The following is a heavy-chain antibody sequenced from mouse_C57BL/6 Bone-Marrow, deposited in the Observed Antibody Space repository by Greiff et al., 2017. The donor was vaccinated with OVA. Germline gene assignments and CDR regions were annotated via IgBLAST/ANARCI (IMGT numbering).Heavy chain of an antibody. Sequence: EVQVVDSGGGLVQSGRSLRLSCATSGFTFSDFYMEWVRQAPGKGLEWIAASRNKANDYTTEYSASVKGRFIVSRDTSQSILYLQMNALRAEDTAIYYCARADYYGSSAWFAYWGQGTLVTVSA. J-gene: IGHJ3*01. V-gene: IGHV7-1*01. CDR2: SRNKANDYTT. CDR1: GFTFSDFY. D-gene: IGHD1-1*01. CDR3: ARADYYGSSAWFAY.